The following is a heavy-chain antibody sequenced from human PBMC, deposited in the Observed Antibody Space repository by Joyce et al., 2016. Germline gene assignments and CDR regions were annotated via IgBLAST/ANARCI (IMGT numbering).Heavy chain of an antibody. J-gene: IGHJ6*02. CDR2: ISGTSYYI. D-gene: IGHD3-16*01. CDR1: GSTFSSSS. V-gene: IGHV3-21*01. CDR3: ARGGISYYYAMDV. Sequence: QLVESGGGVVKPGGSLRLSCEASGSTFSSSSMSWFRQAPGKGLEWVAAISGTSYYIFHAETVRGRFTVSRENAKKTLYLQMNSLRAEDSAVFYCARGGISYYYAMDVWGQGTTVTVSS.